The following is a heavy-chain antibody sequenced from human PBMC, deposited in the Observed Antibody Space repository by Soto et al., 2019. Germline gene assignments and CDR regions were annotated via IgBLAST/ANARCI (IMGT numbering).Heavy chain of an antibody. D-gene: IGHD2-2*02. V-gene: IGHV1-46*01. CDR1: GYTFTSYY. J-gene: IGHJ6*02. Sequence: ASVKVSCKASGYTFTSYYMHWVRQAPGQGLEWMGIINPSGGSTSYAQKFQGRVTMTRDTSTSTVYMELSSLRSEDTAVYYCARDARYCSSTSCYIHGGTYYYYGIDVWGHVTTVTVS. CDR2: INPSGGST. CDR3: ARDARYCSSTSCYIHGGTYYYYGIDV.